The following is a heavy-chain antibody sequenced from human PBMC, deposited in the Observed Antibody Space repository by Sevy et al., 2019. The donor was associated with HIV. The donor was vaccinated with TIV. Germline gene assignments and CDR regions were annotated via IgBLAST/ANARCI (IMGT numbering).Heavy chain of an antibody. Sequence: SETLSLTCTVFGDSISGYYWSWIRQSPGKGLQWIGYIYYNGRTNYDPSLKSRVTISTDTSKNQFSRKLSSVTAADTVIYYCARAAANYYYAMDVWGQGTTVTVSS. J-gene: IGHJ6*02. V-gene: IGHV4-59*01. CDR2: IYYNGRT. CDR3: ARAAANYYYAMDV. CDR1: GDSISGYY.